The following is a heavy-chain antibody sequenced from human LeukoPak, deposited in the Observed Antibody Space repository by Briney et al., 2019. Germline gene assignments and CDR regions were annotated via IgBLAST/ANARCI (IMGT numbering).Heavy chain of an antibody. J-gene: IGHJ4*02. V-gene: IGHV1-69*01. CDR1: GGTFSSYA. CDR3: ARSEGSVLYCSGGSCYPVYFDY. CDR2: IIPIFGTA. Sequence: GSSVKVSCKASGGTFSSYAISWVRQAPGQGLEWMGGIIPIFGTANYAQKFQGRITITADESTSTAYMELSSLRSEDTAVYYCARSEGSVLYCSGGSCYPVYFDYWGQGTLVTVSS. D-gene: IGHD2-15*01.